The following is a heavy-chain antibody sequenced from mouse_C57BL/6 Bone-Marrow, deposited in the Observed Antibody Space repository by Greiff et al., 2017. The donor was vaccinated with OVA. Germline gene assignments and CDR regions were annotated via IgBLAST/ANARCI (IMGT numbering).Heavy chain of an antibody. CDR1: GFTFSDYG. J-gene: IGHJ3*01. V-gene: IGHV5-17*01. CDR3: ARPGYSNYIAY. CDR2: ISSGSSTI. Sequence: VQGVESGGGLVKPGGSLKLSCAASGFTFSDYGMHWVRQAPEKGLEWVAYISSGSSTIYYADTVKGRFTISRDNAKNTLFLQMTSLRSEDTAMYYCARPGYSNYIAYWGQGTLVTVSA. D-gene: IGHD2-5*01.